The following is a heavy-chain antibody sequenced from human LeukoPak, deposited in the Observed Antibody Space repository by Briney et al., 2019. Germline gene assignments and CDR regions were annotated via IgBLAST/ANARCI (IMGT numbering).Heavy chain of an antibody. CDR3: ARDLYDSSGYYFSYYYYYYMDV. Sequence: GGSLRLSCAASGFTFGSYGMHWVRRAPGKGLEGVAVIWYDGSNRYYADSVKVRFTISIDNSKNTLYLQMNSLRAEDTAVYYCARDLYDSSGYYFSYYYYYYMDVWGKGTTVTVSS. D-gene: IGHD3-22*01. CDR2: IWYDGSNR. CDR1: GFTFGSYG. V-gene: IGHV3-33*01. J-gene: IGHJ6*03.